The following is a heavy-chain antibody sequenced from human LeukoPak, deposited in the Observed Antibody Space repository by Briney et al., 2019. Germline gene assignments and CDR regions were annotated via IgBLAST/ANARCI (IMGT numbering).Heavy chain of an antibody. D-gene: IGHD3-9*01. CDR2: ISGSGGST. J-gene: IGHJ4*02. V-gene: IGHV3-23*01. CDR1: GFTFSSYA. Sequence: GGSLRLSCVASGFTFSSYAMSWVRQAPGKGLEWVSAISGSGGSTYYADSVKGRFTISRDNSKNTLYLQMNSLRAEDTAVYYCAKGHGITIFSVVDYWGQGTLVTVSS. CDR3: AKGHGITIFSVVDY.